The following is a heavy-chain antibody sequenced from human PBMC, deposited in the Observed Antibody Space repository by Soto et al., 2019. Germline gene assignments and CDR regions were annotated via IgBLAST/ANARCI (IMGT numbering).Heavy chain of an antibody. Sequence: GGSLRLSCAASGFTFSSYSMNWVRQAPGKGLEWVAHISYSGSSILYTDSVKGRFTISRDNAKNSLYLQMNSLRVEDTAVYYCARDRAVAAYSGGQETLVTVSS. J-gene: IGHJ4*02. V-gene: IGHV3-48*01. CDR3: ARDRAVAAYS. CDR2: ISYSGSSI. D-gene: IGHD6-19*01. CDR1: GFTFSSYS.